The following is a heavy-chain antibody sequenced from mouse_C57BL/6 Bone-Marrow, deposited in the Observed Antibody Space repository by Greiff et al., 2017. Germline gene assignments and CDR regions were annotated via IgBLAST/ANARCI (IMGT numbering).Heavy chain of an antibody. Sequence: EVHLVESGPELVKPGASVKMSCKASGYTFTDYNMHWVKQSNGKSLEWIGYINPNNGGTSYNQKFKGKATLTVNKSSSTAYMELRSLTSADSAVYYCANDLLWLRRYYYAMDYWGQGTSGTVSS. J-gene: IGHJ4*01. CDR1: GYTFTDYN. CDR2: INPNNGGT. D-gene: IGHD2-2*01. V-gene: IGHV1-22*01. CDR3: ANDLLWLRRYYYAMDY.